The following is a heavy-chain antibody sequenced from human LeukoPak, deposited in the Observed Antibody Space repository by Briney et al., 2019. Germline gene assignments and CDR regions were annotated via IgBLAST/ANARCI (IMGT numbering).Heavy chain of an antibody. CDR3: ARSFDI. Sequence: PGGSLRLSCAASGFTVSSNYMTWVRQAPGKGLEWVSVIYSGGITYYADSVKGRFTISRDNSKNTLYLQMNSLKAEDTAVYYCARSFDIWGQGTMVTVSS. V-gene: IGHV3-53*01. CDR1: GFTVSSNY. J-gene: IGHJ3*02. CDR2: IYSGGIT.